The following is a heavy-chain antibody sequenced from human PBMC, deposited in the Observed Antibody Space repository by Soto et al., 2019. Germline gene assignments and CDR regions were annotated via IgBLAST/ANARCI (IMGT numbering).Heavy chain of an antibody. J-gene: IGHJ5*02. CDR1: GDTLTVYY. V-gene: IGHV1-2*02. Sequence: GASVKVSCKASGDTLTVYYIHWVRQAPGQGLEWMGWINPNSGATNYAQKFQGRVTMTRDTSISTAYMDLSRLRSDDTDVYYCAGGVISGTYYKWFDPLGQRTLVAVSS. D-gene: IGHD1-26*01. CDR3: AGGVISGTYYKWFDP. CDR2: INPNSGAT.